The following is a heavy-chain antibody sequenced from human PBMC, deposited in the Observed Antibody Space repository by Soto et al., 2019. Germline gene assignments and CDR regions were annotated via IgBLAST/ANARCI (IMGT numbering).Heavy chain of an antibody. D-gene: IGHD6-6*01. V-gene: IGHV3-30*18. CDR3: AKDRGAARPYYYYYGMDV. CDR2: ISYDGSNK. J-gene: IGHJ6*02. Sequence: PGGSLRLSCAASGFTFSSYGMHWVRQAPGKGLEWVAVISYDGSNKYYADSVKGRFTISRDNSKNTLYLQMNSLRAEDTAVYYCAKDRGAARPYYYYYGMDVWGQGTTVTVSS. CDR1: GFTFSSYG.